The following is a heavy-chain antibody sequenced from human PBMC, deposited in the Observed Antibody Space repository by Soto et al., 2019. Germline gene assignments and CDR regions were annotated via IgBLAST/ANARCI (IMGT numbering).Heavy chain of an antibody. Sequence: SETLSLTCPVSGVSISSYYWSWIRQHPGKGLEWIGYIYYSGSTYYNPSLKSRVTISVDTSKNQFSLKLSSVTAADTAVYYCARSHCGGDCYSGGWFDPWGQGTLVTVSS. V-gene: IGHV4-59*12. CDR3: ARSHCGGDCYSGGWFDP. D-gene: IGHD2-21*02. CDR2: IYYSGST. CDR1: GVSISSYY. J-gene: IGHJ5*02.